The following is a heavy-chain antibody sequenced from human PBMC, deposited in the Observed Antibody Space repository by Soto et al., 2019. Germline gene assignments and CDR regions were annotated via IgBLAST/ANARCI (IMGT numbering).Heavy chain of an antibody. CDR3: ARGGSDRPGY. D-gene: IGHD6-25*01. CDR1: EFTFKNYG. J-gene: IGHJ4*02. V-gene: IGHV3-48*04. CDR2: ISSSSSSI. Sequence: EVQLVESGGGLVQPGGSLRLSCVAFEFTFKNYGMNWVRQAPGKGLEWVSYISSSSSSIDYADSVKGRFTISRDNAKSSLYLQMNSLRVEDTAVYYCARGGSDRPGYWGQGTLVTVSS.